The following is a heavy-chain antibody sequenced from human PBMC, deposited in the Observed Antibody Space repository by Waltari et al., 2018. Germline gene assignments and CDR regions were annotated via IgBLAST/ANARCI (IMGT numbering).Heavy chain of an antibody. CDR1: GFTFSSYW. J-gene: IGHJ6*02. V-gene: IGHV3-7*01. D-gene: IGHD3-3*01. CDR3: ARGSSITIFGVVIRKNYYYYGMDV. Sequence: EVQLVESGGGLVQPGGSLRLSCAASGFTFSSYWMSWVRQAPGKGLEWVANIKQDGSEKYYVDSVKGRFTISRDNAKNSLYLQMNSLRAEDTAVYYCARGSSITIFGVVIRKNYYYYGMDVWGQGTTVTVSS. CDR2: IKQDGSEK.